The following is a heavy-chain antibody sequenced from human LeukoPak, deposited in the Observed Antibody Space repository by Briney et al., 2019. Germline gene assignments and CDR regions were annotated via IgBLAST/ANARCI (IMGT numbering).Heavy chain of an antibody. J-gene: IGHJ5*02. D-gene: IGHD1-1*01. Sequence: GESLKISCKGSGYTFASYWIGWVRQTPGKGLEWMGFIYPSDSNTRYSPSFQGQVTISADKSISTAYLQWSSLKASDTAMYYCVRHRNDVGTWFDPWGQGTLVTVSS. CDR1: GYTFASYW. V-gene: IGHV5-51*01. CDR3: VRHRNDVGTWFDP. CDR2: IYPSDSNT.